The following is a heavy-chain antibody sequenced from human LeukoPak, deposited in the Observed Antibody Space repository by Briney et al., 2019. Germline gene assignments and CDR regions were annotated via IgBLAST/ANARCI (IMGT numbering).Heavy chain of an antibody. D-gene: IGHD6-19*01. CDR3: ARQRWLAADAFDI. CDR2: IYPGDSDT. V-gene: IGHV5-51*01. CDR1: GYSFTSYW. Sequence: GESLKVSCKGSGYSFTSYWIGWVRQMPGKGLEWMGIIYPGDSDTRYSPSFQGQVTISADKSISTAYLQWSSLKASDSAMYYCARQRWLAADAFDIWGQGTMVTVSS. J-gene: IGHJ3*02.